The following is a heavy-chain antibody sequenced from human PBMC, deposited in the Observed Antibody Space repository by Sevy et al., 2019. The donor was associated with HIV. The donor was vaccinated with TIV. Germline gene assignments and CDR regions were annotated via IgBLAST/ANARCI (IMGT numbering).Heavy chain of an antibody. CDR2: ISWDGGST. V-gene: IGHV3-43*01. CDR1: GITFDDYT. J-gene: IGHJ4*02. CDR3: AKDYCGGDCYRDYQYYFDY. Sequence: GGSLRLSCAASGITFDDYTMHWVRQAPGKGLEWVSLISWDGGSTYYADSVKGRFTISRDNSKNSLYLQMNSLRTEDTALYYCAKDYCGGDCYRDYQYYFDYWGQGTLVTVSS. D-gene: IGHD2-21*02.